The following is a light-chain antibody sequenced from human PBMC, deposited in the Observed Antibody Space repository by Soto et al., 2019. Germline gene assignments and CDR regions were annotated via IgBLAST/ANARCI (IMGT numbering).Light chain of an antibody. CDR3: CSSAGAFYV. J-gene: IGLJ1*01. V-gene: IGLV2-11*01. CDR1: RSGIGGHIS. CDR2: DVS. Sequence: QSALSQPRSVSVSPGPSVTISCTGTRSGIGGHISVSWFQQHPGKAPTLMIYDVSKRPSGVPDRFSGSKSGNTASLTISGLQAEDEADYYCCSSAGAFYVFGTGTKVTVL.